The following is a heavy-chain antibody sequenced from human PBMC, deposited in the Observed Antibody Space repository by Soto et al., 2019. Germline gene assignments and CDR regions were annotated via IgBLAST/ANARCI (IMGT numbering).Heavy chain of an antibody. CDR2: IWYDGSNM. V-gene: IGHV3-33*01. D-gene: IGHD3-3*01. CDR1: GFTFNYFG. J-gene: IGHJ4*02. Sequence: QVQLVESGGGVVQSGRSVRLSCAASGFTFNYFGMHWVRQAPGKGLEWVAVIWYDGSNMYYADSVEGRFTISRDNSKNTLYMQMNRLRAEDTAVYYCTRDHGASASGVLIKRTDYWGQGTLATVSS. CDR3: TRDHGASASGVLIKRTDY.